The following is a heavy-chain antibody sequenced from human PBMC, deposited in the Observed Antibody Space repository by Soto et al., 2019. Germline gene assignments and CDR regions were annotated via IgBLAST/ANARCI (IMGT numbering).Heavy chain of an antibody. CDR1: GGSIINNYW. J-gene: IGHJ4*02. CDR3: ARTDNVGYYPY. CDR2: IYHSGTT. Sequence: SETLSLTCDVSGGSIINNYWWAWIRQSPGKGLVWIGSIYHSGTTYYNPSLESRATISVDTSESRFALKLSSVTAADSAIYYCARTDNVGYYPYLGQGTLVTGSS. D-gene: IGHD3-3*01. V-gene: IGHV4-38-2*01.